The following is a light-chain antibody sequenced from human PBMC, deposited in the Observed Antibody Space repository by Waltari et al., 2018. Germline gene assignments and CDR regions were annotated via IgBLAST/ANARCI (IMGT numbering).Light chain of an antibody. CDR2: EVS. J-gene: IGLJ2*01. CDR1: SSDVGGYNY. CDR3: ISYSSSTTLGV. Sequence: QSALTQPASVSGSPGQSITISCTGSSSDVGGYNYVSWYQQHPGKAPKLMIYEVSTRPAGVSNGFSGSKSGNTTSLTISWLLAEDEADYYCISYSSSTTLGVFGGGTKLTVL. V-gene: IGLV2-14*03.